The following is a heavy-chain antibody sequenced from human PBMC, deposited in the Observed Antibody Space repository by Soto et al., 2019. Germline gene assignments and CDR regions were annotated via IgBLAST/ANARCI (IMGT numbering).Heavy chain of an antibody. Sequence: EVQLLESGGGLVQPGGSLRLSCAASGFTFSSYAMSWVRQAPGKGLEWVSAFSGSGGSTYYADSVKGRFTISRDNSKNTLYLQMNSLRAEDTAVYYCAKDGGLIVVVITLDYWGQGTLVTVSS. CDR2: FSGSGGST. CDR1: GFTFSSYA. J-gene: IGHJ4*02. D-gene: IGHD3-22*01. CDR3: AKDGGLIVVVITLDY. V-gene: IGHV3-23*01.